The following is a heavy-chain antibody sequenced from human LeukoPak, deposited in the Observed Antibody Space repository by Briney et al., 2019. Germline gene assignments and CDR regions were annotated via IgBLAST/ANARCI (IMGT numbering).Heavy chain of an antibody. CDR2: ISSSSSYI. D-gene: IGHD3-16*01. Sequence: PGGSLRLSCAASGFTFSSYGMNWVRQAAGKGLEWVSSISSSSSYIYYADSVKGRFTISRDNSKNTLYLQMNSLRAEDTAVYYCARWGDNKILDYWGQGTLVTVSS. J-gene: IGHJ4*02. V-gene: IGHV3-21*01. CDR1: GFTFSSYG. CDR3: ARWGDNKILDY.